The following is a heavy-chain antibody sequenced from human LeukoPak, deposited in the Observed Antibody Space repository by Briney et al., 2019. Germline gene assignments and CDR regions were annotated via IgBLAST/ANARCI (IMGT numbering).Heavy chain of an antibody. CDR2: IYTSGST. CDR1: GGSISSGDYY. J-gene: IGHJ5*02. V-gene: IGHV4-61*02. D-gene: IGHD3-22*01. Sequence: PSETLSLTCTVSGGSISSGDYYWSWIRQPPGKGLEWIGRIYTSGSTNYNPSLKSRVTISVDTSKNQFSLKLSSVTAADTAVYYCARDPRLRRSGYYPRGNWFDPWGQGTLVTVSS. CDR3: ARDPRLRRSGYYPRGNWFDP.